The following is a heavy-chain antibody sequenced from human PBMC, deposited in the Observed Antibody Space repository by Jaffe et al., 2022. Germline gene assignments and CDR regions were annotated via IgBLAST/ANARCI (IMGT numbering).Heavy chain of an antibody. V-gene: IGHV5-51*03. CDR1: GYSFTSYW. D-gene: IGHD3-22*01. CDR2: IYPGDSDT. Sequence: EVQLVQSGAEVKKPGESLKISCKGSGYSFTSYWIGWVRQMPGKGLEWMGIIYPGDSDTRYSPSFQGQVTISADKSISTAYLQWSSLKASDTAMYYCVRRPYYYDSSGNRAEYFQHWGQGTLVTVSS. CDR3: VRRPYYYDSSGNRAEYFQH. J-gene: IGHJ1*01.